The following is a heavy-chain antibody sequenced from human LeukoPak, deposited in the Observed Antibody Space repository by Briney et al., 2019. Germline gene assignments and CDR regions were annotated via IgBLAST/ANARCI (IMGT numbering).Heavy chain of an antibody. D-gene: IGHD6-19*01. J-gene: IGHJ4*02. Sequence: SETLSLTCTVSGGSISAYYWSWIRQPAGEGLEWIGHLYPSGNSNYNPSLKSRVTTSADTSKNHFSLNLSSVTAADTAVYYCARAGRYSSGPTLWGQGTLVTVSS. CDR1: GGSISAYY. V-gene: IGHV4-4*07. CDR3: ARAGRYSSGPTL. CDR2: LYPSGNS.